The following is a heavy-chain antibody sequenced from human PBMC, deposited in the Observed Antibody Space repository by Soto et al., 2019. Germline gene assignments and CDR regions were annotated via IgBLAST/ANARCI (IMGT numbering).Heavy chain of an antibody. CDR2: IYWDDDK. V-gene: IGHV2-5*02. CDR3: VYRLEGGKLQPKFAY. J-gene: IGHJ4*02. Sequence: QITLKESGPTLVRPTQTLTLTCTVSGFSLSTSEVVVGWIRQPPGKALEWLALIYWDDDKRYSPSLKSRLTIMKDISKNQVVLTMTNTDPVDTATYYCVYRLEGGKLQPKFAYWGQGSLVTVSS. D-gene: IGHD6-13*01. CDR1: GFSLSTSEVV.